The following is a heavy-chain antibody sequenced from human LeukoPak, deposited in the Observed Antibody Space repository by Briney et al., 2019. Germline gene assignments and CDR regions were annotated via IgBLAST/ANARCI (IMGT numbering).Heavy chain of an antibody. CDR1: GFTFSSYG. CDR2: ISYDGSNK. J-gene: IGHJ5*02. D-gene: IGHD3-10*01. CDR3: ASITMVRGVNKGFDP. Sequence: PGGSLRLSCAASGFTFSSYGMHWVRQAPGKGLEWVAVISYDGSNKYYADSVKGRFTISRDNSKNTLYLQMNSLRAEDTAVYYCASITMVRGVNKGFDPWGQGTLVTVSS. V-gene: IGHV3-30*03.